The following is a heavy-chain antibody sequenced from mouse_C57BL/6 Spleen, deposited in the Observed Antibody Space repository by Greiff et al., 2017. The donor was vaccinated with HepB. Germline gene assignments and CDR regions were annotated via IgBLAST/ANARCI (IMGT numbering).Heavy chain of an antibody. CDR2: ISSGSSTI. D-gene: IGHD2-3*01. CDR3: ARGGYYDYYAMDY. J-gene: IGHJ4*01. V-gene: IGHV5-17*01. CDR1: GFTFSDYG. Sequence: EVNVVESGGGLVKPGGSLKLSCAASGFTFSDYGMHWVRQAPEKGLEWVAYISSGSSTIYYAATVKGRFTISRDNAKNTLFLQMTSLRSEDTAMYYCARGGYYDYYAMDYWGQGTSVTVSS.